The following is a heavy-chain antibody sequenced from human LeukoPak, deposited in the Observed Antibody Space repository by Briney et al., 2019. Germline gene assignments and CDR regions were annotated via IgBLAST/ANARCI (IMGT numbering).Heavy chain of an antibody. CDR1: GGSIRSSYYY. D-gene: IGHD1-26*01. V-gene: IGHV4-39*07. CDR2: IYDSGST. J-gene: IGHJ4*02. Sequence: PSETLSLTCTVSGGSIRSSYYYWGWIRQPPGKGLEWIGSIYDSGSTYYNPSLKSRVTISVDTSKNQFSLKLSSVTAADTAVYYCARVARSWENFDYWGQGTLVTVSS. CDR3: ARVARSWENFDY.